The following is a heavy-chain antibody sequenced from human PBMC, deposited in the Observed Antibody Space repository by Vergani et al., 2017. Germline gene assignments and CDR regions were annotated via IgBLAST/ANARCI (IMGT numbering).Heavy chain of an antibody. CDR3: AKARGPKFIGGNSYSYNYGLGL. CDR1: GFTFSSYA. CDR2: ISGSGGNT. D-gene: IGHD4-23*01. Sequence: EVQLLESGGNLIQPGGSLRLSCGVSGFTFSSYAMTWVRLAPGKGLQWVSPISGSGGNTFYTDSVKGRFTISRDNSKDTLYLQMNSLRVEDTAIYYCAKARGPKFIGGNSYSYNYGLGLWGQGTTVTVSP. V-gene: IGHV3-23*01. J-gene: IGHJ6*01.